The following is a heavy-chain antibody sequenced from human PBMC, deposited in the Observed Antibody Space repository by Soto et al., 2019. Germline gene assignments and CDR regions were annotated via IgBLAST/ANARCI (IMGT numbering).Heavy chain of an antibody. J-gene: IGHJ4*02. D-gene: IGHD2-15*01. CDR3: ARMFHCSGGTCPFDY. V-gene: IGHV2-70*04. CDR1: GFSLSTSGMR. CDR2: IDWDDDK. Sequence: SGPLVNPTQTLTLTCTFSGFSLSTSGMRVSWIRQPPGKALEWLARIDWDDDKFYNTSLKTRLTISKDSSKNQVVLTMTNMDPVDTATYYCARMFHCSGGTCPFDYWGQGALVTVSS.